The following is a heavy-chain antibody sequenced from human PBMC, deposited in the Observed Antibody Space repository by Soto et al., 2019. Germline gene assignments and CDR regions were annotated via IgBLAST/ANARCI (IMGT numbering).Heavy chain of an antibody. CDR2: INPSGGSV. Sequence: QVQLVQSGAEVKKPGASVKISCKASGYTFTRYYMHWVRQAPGQGLEWMGVINPSGGSVSYAQNCQGRVTMTRDTSTSTVYMELSGLTSDDTAVYYCGRDMNVLTAAAGPDYWGQGTLVTVSS. V-gene: IGHV1-46*01. D-gene: IGHD6-13*01. CDR3: GRDMNVLTAAAGPDY. CDR1: GYTFTRYY. J-gene: IGHJ4*02.